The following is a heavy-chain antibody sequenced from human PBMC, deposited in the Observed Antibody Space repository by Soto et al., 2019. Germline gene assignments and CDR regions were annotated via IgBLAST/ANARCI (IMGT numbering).Heavy chain of an antibody. Sequence: EVRLLEAGGGLKQPGGSLRLSCAASEFTFKESAMNWVRQAPGKGLEWVASISDTGASTWYAESVRGRLSISRDNSKNTLYLQMNSLRGEDTAVYYCAKGRGSGWAWYFDNWGQGTLVTVSS. CDR2: ISDTGAST. D-gene: IGHD6-19*01. CDR3: AKGRGSGWAWYFDN. CDR1: EFTFKESA. J-gene: IGHJ4*02. V-gene: IGHV3-23*01.